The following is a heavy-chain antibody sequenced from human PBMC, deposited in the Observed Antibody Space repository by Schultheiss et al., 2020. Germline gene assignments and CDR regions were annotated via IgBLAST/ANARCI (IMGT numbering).Heavy chain of an antibody. Sequence: GESLKISCAASGFTFSTYVMHWVRQAPGKGLEWVAVISYDRSNKYYADSVKGRFTISRDNAKNSLYLQMNSLRAEDTAVYYCAKGGHHLYDILTANWFDPWGQGTLVTVSS. V-gene: IGHV3-30-3*01. CDR1: GFTFSTYV. CDR3: AKGGHHLYDILTANWFDP. J-gene: IGHJ5*02. D-gene: IGHD3-9*01. CDR2: ISYDRSNK.